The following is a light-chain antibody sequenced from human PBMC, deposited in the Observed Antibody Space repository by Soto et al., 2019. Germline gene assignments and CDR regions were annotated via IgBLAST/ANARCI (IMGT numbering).Light chain of an antibody. J-gene: IGLJ1*01. CDR2: DVS. CDR3: SSYTSSSTYV. V-gene: IGLV2-14*01. CDR1: SSDVGGYNY. Sequence: QSVLTRAASVSGSPGQSIAISCIGSSSDVGGYNYVSWHQQHPGKAPKVVIYDVSNRPSGVSDRFSGSKSGNTASLTISGLQAEDEADYYCSSYTSSSTYVFGTGTKVTVL.